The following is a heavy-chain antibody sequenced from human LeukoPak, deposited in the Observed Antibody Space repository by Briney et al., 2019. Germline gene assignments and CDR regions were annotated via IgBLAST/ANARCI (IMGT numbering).Heavy chain of an antibody. CDR1: GFTFSSYA. Sequence: GGSLRLSCAASGFTFSSYAMHWVRQAPGKGLEWVANIKQDGSEKYYVDSVKGRFTISRDNAKNSLYLQMNSLRAEDTAVYYCARDLEVTTWNYFDYWGQGTLVTVSS. V-gene: IGHV3-7*01. J-gene: IGHJ4*02. D-gene: IGHD4-17*01. CDR3: ARDLEVTTWNYFDY. CDR2: IKQDGSEK.